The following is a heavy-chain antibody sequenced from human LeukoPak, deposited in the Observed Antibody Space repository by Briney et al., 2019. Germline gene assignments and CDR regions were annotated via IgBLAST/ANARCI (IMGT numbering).Heavy chain of an antibody. J-gene: IGHJ3*01. CDR1: GFTFSDFE. D-gene: IGHD6-19*01. CDR3: ARDRGSGDSFDL. Sequence: GGSLRLSCAASGFTFSDFEMNWVRQAPGKGLEWVSYISSSGGSINYADSVRGRFSISRDNSKNTLYLQMNTLRAEDTGVYYCARDRGSGDSFDLWGQGAMVTVSS. CDR2: ISSSGGSI. V-gene: IGHV3-48*03.